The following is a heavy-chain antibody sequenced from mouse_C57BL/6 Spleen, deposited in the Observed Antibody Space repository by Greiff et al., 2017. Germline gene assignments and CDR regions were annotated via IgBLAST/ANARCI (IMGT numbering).Heavy chain of an antibody. Sequence: QVQLKQPGAELVKPGASVKLSCKASGYTFTSYWMQWVKQRPGQGLEWIGEIDPSDSYTNYNQKFKGKATLTVDTSSSTAYMQLSSLTSEDSAVYYCARGGYDRGKAMDYWGQGTSVTVSS. V-gene: IGHV1-50*01. CDR2: IDPSDSYT. CDR3: ARGGYDRGKAMDY. J-gene: IGHJ4*01. D-gene: IGHD2-2*01. CDR1: GYTFTSYW.